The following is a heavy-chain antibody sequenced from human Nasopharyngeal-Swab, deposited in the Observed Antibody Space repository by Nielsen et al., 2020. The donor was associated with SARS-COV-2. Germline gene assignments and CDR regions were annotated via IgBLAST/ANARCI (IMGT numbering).Heavy chain of an antibody. J-gene: IGHJ4*02. CDR2: IRSKAYGGTT. D-gene: IGHD6-19*01. Sequence: GGSLRLSCTASGFTFGDYAMSWFRQAPGKGLEWVGSIRSKAYGGTTEYAASVKGRFTISRDDSKSIAYLQMNSLKTEDTAVYYCTRETPYSSGWYSFDYWGQGTLVTVSS. V-gene: IGHV3-49*03. CDR1: GFTFGDYA. CDR3: TRETPYSSGWYSFDY.